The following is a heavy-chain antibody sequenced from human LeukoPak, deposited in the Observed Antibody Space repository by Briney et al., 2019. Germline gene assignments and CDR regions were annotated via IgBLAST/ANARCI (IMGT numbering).Heavy chain of an antibody. Sequence: SVKVSCKDSGGTFISYAISWVRQAPGQGLEWMGGVIPIFGTANYAQKFQGRVTITADESTSTAYMELSSLRSEDTAVYYGARACGDCYTSDYFDYWGQGTLVTVSS. CDR1: GGTFISYA. CDR3: ARACGDCYTSDYFDY. V-gene: IGHV1-69*13. CDR2: VIPIFGTA. J-gene: IGHJ4*02. D-gene: IGHD2-21*02.